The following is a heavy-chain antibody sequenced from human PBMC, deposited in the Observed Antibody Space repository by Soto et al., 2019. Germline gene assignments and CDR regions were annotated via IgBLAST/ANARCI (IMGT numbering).Heavy chain of an antibody. CDR3: AAYCYTMTCTHFHGYS. J-gene: IGHJ5*02. V-gene: IGHV3-7*03. CDR2: IKQDESDK. CDR1: GFRFRYYL. Sequence: GGSLRLSFAVSGFRFRYYLVSWVRQSPGKGLEWVANIKQDESDKYYVDSVKGRFTISRDNAKNALYLQMNSLRVEDTAVYYCAAYCYTMTCTHFHGYSWGQGTQVTVSS. D-gene: IGHD3-16*02.